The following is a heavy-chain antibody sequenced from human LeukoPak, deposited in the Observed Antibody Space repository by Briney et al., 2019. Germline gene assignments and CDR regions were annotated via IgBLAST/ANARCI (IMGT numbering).Heavy chain of an antibody. V-gene: IGHV4-39*01. Sequence: SETLSLTCTVSGGSISSSSYYWGWIRQPPGKGLEWIGSIYYSGSTYYNPSLKSRVTISVDTSKNQFSLKLSSVTAADTAVYYCARLITMVRGVIITYHYCYYMDVWGKGTTVTVSS. CDR1: GGSISSSSYY. CDR2: IYYSGST. D-gene: IGHD3-10*01. J-gene: IGHJ6*03. CDR3: ARLITMVRGVIITYHYCYYMDV.